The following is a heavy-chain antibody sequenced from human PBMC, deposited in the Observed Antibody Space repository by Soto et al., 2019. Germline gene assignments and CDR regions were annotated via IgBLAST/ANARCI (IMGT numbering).Heavy chain of an antibody. CDR3: ARSPQLYDFWSGSVPNWFDP. D-gene: IGHD3-3*01. Sequence: PGGSLRLSCAASGFTFSSYSMNWVRQAPGKGLECVSSISSSSSYIYYADSVKGRFTISRDNAKNSLYLQMNSLRAEDTAVYYWARSPQLYDFWSGSVPNWFDPWGQGTLVTVSS. J-gene: IGHJ5*02. V-gene: IGHV3-21*01. CDR2: ISSSSSYI. CDR1: GFTFSSYS.